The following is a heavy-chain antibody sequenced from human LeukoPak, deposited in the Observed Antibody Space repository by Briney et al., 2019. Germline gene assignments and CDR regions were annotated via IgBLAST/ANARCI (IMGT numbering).Heavy chain of an antibody. CDR3: AVEDYYDSSGQGRRFDY. J-gene: IGHJ4*02. V-gene: IGHV5-51*01. CDR1: GYSFTNYYW. CDR2: IYPGDSDT. Sequence: GESLKISCKASGYSFTNYYWIAWVRQMPGKGLEWMGIIYPGDSDTRYSPSFQGQVTISADKSISTAYLQWSSLKASDTAMYYCAVEDYYDSSGQGRRFDYWGQGTLVTVSS. D-gene: IGHD3-22*01.